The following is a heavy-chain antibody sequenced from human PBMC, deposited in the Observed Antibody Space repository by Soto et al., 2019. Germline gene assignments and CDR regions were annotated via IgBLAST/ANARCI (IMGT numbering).Heavy chain of an antibody. Sequence: EVQLVESGGGLVQPGGSLRLSCAASGFTVSGNYMSWVRQAPGKGLEWVSFIYRGGDTYYTDSVKGRFTISRDNSKNTLYLQMNSLRAEDTAVYYCASGSGNLIYVYWGQGTLVTVSS. J-gene: IGHJ4*02. D-gene: IGHD3-16*01. CDR2: IYRGGDT. CDR1: GFTVSGNY. V-gene: IGHV3-66*01. CDR3: ASGSGNLIYVY.